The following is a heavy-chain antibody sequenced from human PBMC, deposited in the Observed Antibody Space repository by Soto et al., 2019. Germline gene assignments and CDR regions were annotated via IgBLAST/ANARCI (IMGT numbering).Heavy chain of an antibody. Sequence: EVQLLESGGDLVQPGGSLRLSCAASGFTFGNYAMSWVRQAPGKGLEWVSGLSGSGASTFYADSVKGRFTISRDNSKNTLYLQLGGLRAEDTAVYYCANARWGHTRRECSSTSCYDYSLDYWGQGTLVTVSS. J-gene: IGHJ4*02. CDR2: LSGSGAST. V-gene: IGHV3-23*01. D-gene: IGHD2-2*01. CDR3: ANARWGHTRRECSSTSCYDYSLDY. CDR1: GFTFGNYA.